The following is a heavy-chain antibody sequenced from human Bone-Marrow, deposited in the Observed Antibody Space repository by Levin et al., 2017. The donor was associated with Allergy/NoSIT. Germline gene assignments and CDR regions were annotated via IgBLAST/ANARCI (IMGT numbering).Heavy chain of an antibody. Sequence: PGGSLRLSCAASGFTFDDYAMHWVRQAPGKGLEWVSGISWNSGSIGYADSVKGRFTISRDNAKNSLYLQMNSLRAEDTALYYCAKDISGGYSYGLSPFYYGMDVWGQGTTVTVSS. D-gene: IGHD5-18*01. CDR2: ISWNSGSI. CDR1: GFTFDDYA. J-gene: IGHJ6*02. CDR3: AKDISGGYSYGLSPFYYGMDV. V-gene: IGHV3-9*01.